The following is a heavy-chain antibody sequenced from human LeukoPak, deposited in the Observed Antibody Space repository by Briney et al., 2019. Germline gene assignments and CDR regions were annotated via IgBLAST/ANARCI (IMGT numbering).Heavy chain of an antibody. CDR2: INHSGST. D-gene: IGHD4-11*01. V-gene: IGHV4-34*01. CDR1: GGSFSGYY. J-gene: IGHJ4*02. Sequence: TSETLSLTCAVYGGSFSGYYWSWIRQPPGKGLEWIGEINHSGSTNYNPSLKSRVTISVDTSKNQFSLELSSVTAADTAVYYCARGTDYSNYPFDYWGQGTLVTVSS. CDR3: ARGTDYSNYPFDY.